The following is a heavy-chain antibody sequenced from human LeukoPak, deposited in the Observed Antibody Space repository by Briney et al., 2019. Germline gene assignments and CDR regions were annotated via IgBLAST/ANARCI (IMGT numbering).Heavy chain of an antibody. V-gene: IGHV1-69*01. CDR2: IIPIFGTA. CDR3: ARRLDLNAFDI. J-gene: IGHJ3*02. Sequence: SVKVSCRASGGTFSSYAISRVRQAPGRGLEWMGGIIPIFGTANYAQKFQGRVTITADESTSTAYMELSSLRSEDTAVYYCARRLDLNAFDIWGQGTMVTVSS. CDR1: GGTFSSYA.